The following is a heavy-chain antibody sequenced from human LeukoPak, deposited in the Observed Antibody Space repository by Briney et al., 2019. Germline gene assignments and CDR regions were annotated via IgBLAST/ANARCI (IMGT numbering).Heavy chain of an antibody. CDR3: ARGPLDDFWSSDFDY. J-gene: IGHJ4*02. CDR1: RYTFTSYA. Sequence: ASVKVSCKASRYTFTSYAMHWVRQAPGQRLEWMGWINAGNGNTKYSQKFQGRVTITRDTSASTAYMELSSLRSEDTAVCYCARGPLDDFWSSDFDYWGQGTLVTVSS. D-gene: IGHD3-3*01. CDR2: INAGNGNT. V-gene: IGHV1-3*01.